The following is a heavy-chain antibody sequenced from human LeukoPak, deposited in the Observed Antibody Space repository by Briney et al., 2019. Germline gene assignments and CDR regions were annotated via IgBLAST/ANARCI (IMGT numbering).Heavy chain of an antibody. CDR3: ARSSVQLRAGMDV. J-gene: IGHJ6*02. V-gene: IGHV4-4*02. CDR1: GGSISSSNW. Sequence: SETLSLTCAVSGGSISSSNWWSWVRQPPGKGLEWIGEIYHSGSTNYNPSLKSRVTISVDKSKNQFSLKLSSVTAADTAVYYCARSSVQLRAGMDVWGQGITVTVSS. CDR2: IYHSGST. D-gene: IGHD1-1*01.